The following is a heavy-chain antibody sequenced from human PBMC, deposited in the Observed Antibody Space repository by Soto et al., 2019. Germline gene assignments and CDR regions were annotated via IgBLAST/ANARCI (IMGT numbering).Heavy chain of an antibody. CDR2: IHLNSGGT. J-gene: IGHJ6*02. V-gene: IGHV1-2*02. CDR1: GYTFTGYY. Sequence: ASVKVSCKASGYTFTGYYVHWVRQAPGHGLEWLGWIHLNSGGTNYAQSFQGRVTMTRDMSVSTVYMEMTSVTAADTAVYYCARTFDYYGMDVWGQGTTVTVSS. CDR3: ARTFDYYGMDV.